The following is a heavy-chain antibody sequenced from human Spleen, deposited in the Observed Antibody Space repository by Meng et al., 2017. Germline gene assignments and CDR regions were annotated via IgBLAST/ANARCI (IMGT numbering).Heavy chain of an antibody. CDR2: INHSGST. CDR1: GFTFSTYT. V-gene: IGHV4-34*01. Sequence: SRAASGFTFSTYTMNWVRQPPGKGLEWIGEINHSGSTNYNPSLKSRVTISVDTSTNQFSLKVSSVTAADTAVYYCATGDTNGYNGRGLDPWGQGTLVTVSS. CDR3: ATGDTNGYNGRGLDP. D-gene: IGHD2-8*01. J-gene: IGHJ5*02.